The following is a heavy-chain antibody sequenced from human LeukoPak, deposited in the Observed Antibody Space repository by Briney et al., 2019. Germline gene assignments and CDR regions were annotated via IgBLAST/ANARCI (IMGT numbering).Heavy chain of an antibody. Sequence: TSETLSLTCTVSGGSISSYYWSWIRQPPGKGLEWIGYIYYSGSTNYNPSLKSRVTISVDTSKNQFSLKLSSVTAADTAVYYCARLQLGVGFDYWGQGTLVTVSS. CDR3: ARLQLGVGFDY. CDR1: GGSISSYY. J-gene: IGHJ4*02. CDR2: IYYSGST. V-gene: IGHV4-59*01. D-gene: IGHD6-13*01.